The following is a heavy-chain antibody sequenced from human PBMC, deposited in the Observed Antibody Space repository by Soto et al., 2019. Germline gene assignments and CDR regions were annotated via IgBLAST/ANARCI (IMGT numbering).Heavy chain of an antibody. CDR3: ARWDSGYDYGAGIDY. Sequence: PSETLSLTCTVSGGSISSYYWSWIRQPPGKGLEWIGYIYYSGSTNYNPSLKSRVTISVDTSKNQFSLKLSSVTAADTAVYYCARWDSGYDYGAGIDYWGQGTLVTVSS. J-gene: IGHJ4*02. CDR2: IYYSGST. V-gene: IGHV4-59*01. CDR1: GGSISSYY. D-gene: IGHD5-12*01.